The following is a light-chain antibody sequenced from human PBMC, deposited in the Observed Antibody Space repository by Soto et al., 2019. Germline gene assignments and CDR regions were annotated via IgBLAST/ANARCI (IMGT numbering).Light chain of an antibody. J-gene: IGKJ5*01. Sequence: DVQMTQSPSALSASVGDRVTITCQASQDISDVLNWYQQQPGKAPKVLIYDASKLQTGVPSRFSGRGSGKDFTFTISSLQPDDSGTYYCQQFYDLPITFGQGTLLEI. CDR1: QDISDV. CDR3: QQFYDLPIT. V-gene: IGKV1-33*01. CDR2: DAS.